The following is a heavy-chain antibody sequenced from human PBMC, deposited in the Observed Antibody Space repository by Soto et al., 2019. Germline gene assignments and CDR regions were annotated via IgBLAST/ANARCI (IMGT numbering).Heavy chain of an antibody. V-gene: IGHV4-39*02. D-gene: IGHD1-20*01. CDR1: GYSISSSSYY. CDR2: IYYSGST. J-gene: IGHJ5*02. CDR3: ARRVGIRSTPSGVDWFDP. Sequence: SETLSLTCAVSGYSISSSSYYWGWIRQPPGKGLEWIGSIYYSGSTYYNPSLKSRITISVDTPKNHFALKLSSVTDADAAVYYCARRVGIRSTPSGVDWFDPWGQGTLVTVSS.